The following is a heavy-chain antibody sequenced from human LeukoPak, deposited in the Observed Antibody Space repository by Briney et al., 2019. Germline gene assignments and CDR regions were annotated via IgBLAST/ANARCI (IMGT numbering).Heavy chain of an antibody. V-gene: IGHV3-23*01. CDR1: GFTFSSYA. J-gene: IGHJ4*02. Sequence: QPGGSLILSCAASGFTFSSYAMTWVRQAPGKGLEWVSGISSSGGTTFYGDSVKGRFTIPRDNSKNTLYLQMNSLRAEDTALYYCAKDNVRLRDGPYFLEYWGPGTLVTVSS. CDR2: ISSSGGTT. CDR3: AKDNVRLRDGPYFLEY. D-gene: IGHD2-15*01.